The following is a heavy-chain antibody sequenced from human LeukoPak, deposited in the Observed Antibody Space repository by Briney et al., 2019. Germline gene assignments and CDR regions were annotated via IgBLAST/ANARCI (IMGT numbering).Heavy chain of an antibody. J-gene: IGHJ4*02. CDR1: GGSISSGSYY. V-gene: IGHV4-61*02. CDR2: TYTSGST. CDR3: ARAKPYCTNGVCYTSDFDY. Sequence: PSETLSLTCTVSGGSISSGSYYWSWIRQPAGKGLEWIGRTYTSGSTNYNPSLKSRVTISVDTSKNQFSLKLSSVTAADTAVYYCARAKPYCTNGVCYTSDFDYWGQGTLVTVSS. D-gene: IGHD2-8*01.